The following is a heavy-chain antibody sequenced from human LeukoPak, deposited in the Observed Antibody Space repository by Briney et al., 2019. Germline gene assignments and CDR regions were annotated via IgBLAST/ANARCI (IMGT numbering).Heavy chain of an antibody. D-gene: IGHD3-16*01. J-gene: IGHJ4*02. CDR2: IYYSGST. CDR1: GGSISSSSYY. V-gene: IGHV4-39*01. CDR3: ARRRGPFDY. Sequence: PSETLSLTCTVSGGSISSSSYYWGWIRQPPGKGLEWIGSIYYSGSTYYNPSLKSRVTISVDTSKNQFSLKLSSVTAADTAVYYCARRRGPFDYWGQGTLVTVFS.